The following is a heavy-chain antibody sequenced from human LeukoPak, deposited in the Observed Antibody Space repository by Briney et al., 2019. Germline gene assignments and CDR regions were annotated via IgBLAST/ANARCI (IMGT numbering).Heavy chain of an antibody. CDR2: IWYDGSNK. D-gene: IGHD2-8*02. Sequence: GGSLRLSCAASGFTFSSYGMHWVRQAPGKGLEWVAVIWYDGSNKYYADSVKGRFTISRDNSKNTLYLQMNSLRAEDTAVYYCARDTLVHYYYYGMDVWGQGTTVTVSS. J-gene: IGHJ6*02. CDR1: GFTFSSYG. V-gene: IGHV3-33*01. CDR3: ARDTLVHYYYYGMDV.